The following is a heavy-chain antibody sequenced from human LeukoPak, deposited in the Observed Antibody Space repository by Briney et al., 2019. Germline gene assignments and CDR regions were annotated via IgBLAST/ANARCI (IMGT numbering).Heavy chain of an antibody. D-gene: IGHD1-26*01. CDR2: FYNSGST. J-gene: IGHJ4*02. V-gene: IGHV4-59*01. CDR3: ARGGGSYYFDY. CDR1: GDSISSYY. Sequence: SETLSLTCTVSGDSISSYYWSWIRQPPGKGLEWIGYFYNSGSTNYNPSLKSRVIISVDTSKNQFSLKLSSVTAADTAVYYCARGGGSYYFDYWGQGTLVTVSS.